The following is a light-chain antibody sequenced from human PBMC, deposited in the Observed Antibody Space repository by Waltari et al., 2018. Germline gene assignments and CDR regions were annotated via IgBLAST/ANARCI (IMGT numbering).Light chain of an antibody. CDR1: QGISTS. Sequence: IQITQSPSSLSASVGATVTITCRASQGISTSLAWYQQKPGKAPKLLVHGTSSLESGVPPRFTGSGSGTDYTLTVSSLQPEDFATYYCQQYYTTPPTFGQGTKV. CDR3: QQYYTTPPT. V-gene: IGKV1-NL1*01. CDR2: GTS. J-gene: IGKJ1*01.